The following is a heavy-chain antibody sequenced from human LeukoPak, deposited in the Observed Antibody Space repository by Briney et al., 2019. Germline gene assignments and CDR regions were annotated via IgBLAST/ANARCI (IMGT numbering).Heavy chain of an antibody. CDR1: GYTFTSYD. CDR3: ARGMDYDFWSGYYFWFDP. V-gene: IGHV1-8*01. Sequence: ASVKVSCKASGYTFTSYDINWVRQATGQGLEWMGWMIPNSGNTGYAQKFQGRVTMTRNTSISTAYMELSSLRSEDTAVYYCARGMDYDFWSGYYFWFDPWGQGTLVTVSS. D-gene: IGHD3-3*01. CDR2: MIPNSGNT. J-gene: IGHJ5*02.